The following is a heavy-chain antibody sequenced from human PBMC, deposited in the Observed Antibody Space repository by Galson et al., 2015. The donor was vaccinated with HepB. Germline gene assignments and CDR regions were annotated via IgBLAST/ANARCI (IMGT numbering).Heavy chain of an antibody. J-gene: IGHJ4*02. D-gene: IGHD3-16*01. CDR2: IVPIIGTG. V-gene: IGHV1-69*06. CDR1: GDALRNLA. Sequence: SVKVSCKASGDALRNLAINWVRQAPGQGLEWMGGIVPIIGTGNYAQKFQDRLTIVADKSTSTNYMELRSLRSVDTAVYYCAREGDGAYFDYWGQGTLVSVSS. CDR3: AREGDGAYFDY.